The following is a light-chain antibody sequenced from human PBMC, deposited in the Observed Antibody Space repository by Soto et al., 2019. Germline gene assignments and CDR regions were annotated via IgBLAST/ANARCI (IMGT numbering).Light chain of an antibody. V-gene: IGLV2-14*01. J-gene: IGLJ1*01. CDR2: DVS. Sequence: QSALTQYASVSGSPGQSITISCTGTSSDVGDFNYVSWYQQHPGKAPKLIIYDVSNRPSGVSNRFSGSKSGNTASLTISGLQAEDEADYYCSSYTSSSTLYVFGTGTKATVL. CDR3: SSYTSSSTLYV. CDR1: SSDVGDFNY.